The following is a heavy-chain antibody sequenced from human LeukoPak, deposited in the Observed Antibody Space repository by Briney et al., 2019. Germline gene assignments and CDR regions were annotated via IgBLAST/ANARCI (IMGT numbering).Heavy chain of an antibody. J-gene: IGHJ4*02. V-gene: IGHV4-39*01. CDR2: IYYSGST. D-gene: IGHD3-10*01. Sequence: SETLSLTCTVSGGSISSSSYYWGWIRRPPGKGLEWIGSIYYSGSTYYNPSLKSRVTISVDTSKNQFSLKLSSVTAADTAVYYCARVLWFGEFRYYFDYWGQGTLVTVSS. CDR3: ARVLWFGEFRYYFDY. CDR1: GGSISSSSYY.